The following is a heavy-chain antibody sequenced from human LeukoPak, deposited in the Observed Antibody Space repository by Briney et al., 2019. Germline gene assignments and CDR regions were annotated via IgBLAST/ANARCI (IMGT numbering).Heavy chain of an antibody. CDR3: AKDNLSNYYGSGSYSFDY. Sequence: GGSLRLSCAASGFTFSSYAMSWVRQAPGKGLEWVSAISGSGGSTYYADSVKGRFTISRDNSKNTLYLQMNSLRAEDTAVYYCAKDNLSNYYGSGSYSFDYWGQGTLVTVSS. CDR1: GFTFSSYA. CDR2: ISGSGGST. D-gene: IGHD3-10*01. J-gene: IGHJ4*02. V-gene: IGHV3-23*01.